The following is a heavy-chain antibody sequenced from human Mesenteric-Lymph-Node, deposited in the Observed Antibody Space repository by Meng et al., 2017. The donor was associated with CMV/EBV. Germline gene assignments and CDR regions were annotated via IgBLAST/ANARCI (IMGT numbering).Heavy chain of an antibody. CDR1: GLSFSSYV. Sequence: GGSLKISCAASGLSFSSYVMNWVRQAPGKGLEWVSSISTNSSYTYYADSVKGRFTISRDNAKNSQYLQMNSLRAEDTAVYYCARGYRHYDSSGYFPIDYWGQGTLVTVSS. V-gene: IGHV3-21*01. CDR2: ISTNSSYT. D-gene: IGHD3-22*01. CDR3: ARGYRHYDSSGYFPIDY. J-gene: IGHJ4*02.